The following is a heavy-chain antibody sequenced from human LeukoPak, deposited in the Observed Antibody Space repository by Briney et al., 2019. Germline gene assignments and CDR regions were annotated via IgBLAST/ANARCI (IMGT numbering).Heavy chain of an antibody. D-gene: IGHD6-19*01. V-gene: IGHV4-39*01. CDR3: ARQKQWQSFDY. CDR2: IYYSGST. J-gene: IGHJ4*02. CDR1: GGSISSSSYY. Sequence: SETLSHTCTVSGGSISSSSYYWGWIRQPPGKGLEWIGSIYYSGSTYYNPSLKSRVTISVDTSKNQFSLKLSSVTAADTAVYYCARQKQWQSFDYWGQGTLVTVSS.